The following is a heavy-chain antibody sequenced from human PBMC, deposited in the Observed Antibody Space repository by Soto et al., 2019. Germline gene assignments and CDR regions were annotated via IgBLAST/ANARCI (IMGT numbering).Heavy chain of an antibody. CDR1: GFIFSNAW. J-gene: IGHJ4*02. D-gene: IGHD6-13*01. V-gene: IGHV3-15*07. Sequence: GGSLRLSCVGSGFIFSNAWMSWVRQAPGKGLEWVGRLKSKIGGGTTDYAAPVKGRFTISRYDSKNTLYLQMNSLKTEYTALTYGTTQRYPVSWYVDYWDQGTLVTISS. CDR2: LKSKIGGGTT. CDR3: TTQRYPVSWYVDY.